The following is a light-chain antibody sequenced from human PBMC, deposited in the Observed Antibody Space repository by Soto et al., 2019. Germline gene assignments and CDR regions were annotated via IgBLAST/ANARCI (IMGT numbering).Light chain of an antibody. CDR3: QQYGRSPFT. J-gene: IGKJ3*01. CDR2: GSS. CDR1: QTIRDNY. Sequence: VVLTQSPATLSVSPGERVTLSCRASQTIRDNYLAWYQQKPGQAPRLLIYGSSGRATGIPDRFSGSGSGTEFTLTISSLQSGDLAVYYCQQYGRSPFTFGPGTKVDIK. V-gene: IGKV3-20*01.